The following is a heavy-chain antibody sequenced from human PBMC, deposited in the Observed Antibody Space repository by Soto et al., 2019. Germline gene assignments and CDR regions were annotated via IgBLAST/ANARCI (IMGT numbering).Heavy chain of an antibody. CDR3: ARDLGAYCSGHCHTLQH. CDR2: IFYDESNK. J-gene: IGHJ1*01. V-gene: IGHV3-30*04. Sequence: QVQLVESGGGVVQPGSSLRLSCAASGFSFSTYSMHWVRQAPGKGLEWVAVIFYDESNKYYGDSVKGRITISRDKSKNTLYLQMNSLRAEDTAVYYCARDLGAYCSGHCHTLQHWGQGTLVTVSS. D-gene: IGHD2-21*02. CDR1: GFSFSTYS.